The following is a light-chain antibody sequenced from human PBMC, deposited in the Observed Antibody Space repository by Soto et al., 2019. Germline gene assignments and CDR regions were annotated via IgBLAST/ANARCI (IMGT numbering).Light chain of an antibody. Sequence: QSALTQPPSASGSPGQSVTISCTGTSSDVGGYNYVSWYQQHPGKAPKLMIYEVSKRPSGVPDRFSGSKSGNTASLTVSGLQAEDEDDYYCSSYAGSNNYVFGTGTKVTFL. CDR3: SSYAGSNNYV. V-gene: IGLV2-8*01. CDR1: SSDVGGYNY. CDR2: EVS. J-gene: IGLJ1*01.